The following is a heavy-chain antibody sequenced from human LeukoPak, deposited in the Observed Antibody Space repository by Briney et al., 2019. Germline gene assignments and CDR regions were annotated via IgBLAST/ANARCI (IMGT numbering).Heavy chain of an antibody. D-gene: IGHD6-13*01. CDR2: ISYDGSNK. CDR1: GFTFSSYG. J-gene: IGHJ4*02. CDR3: ARDQQQLSIDY. V-gene: IGHV3-30*03. Sequence: GGSLRLSCAASGFTFSSYGMHWVRQAPGKGLEWVAVISYDGSNKYYADSVKGRFTISRDNSKNTLYLQMNSLRAEDTAVYYCARDQQQLSIDYWGQGTLVTVSS.